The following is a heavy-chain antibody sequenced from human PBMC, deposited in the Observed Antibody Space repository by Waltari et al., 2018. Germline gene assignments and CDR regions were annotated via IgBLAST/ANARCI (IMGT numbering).Heavy chain of an antibody. V-gene: IGHV1-69-2*01. Sequence: EVQLVQSGAEVKKPGATVKISCKVSGYTFTDYYMHWVQQAPGKGLEWMGLVEPENGETKYAKKVQGRVTITADTSTDTAYMELSSLRSEDTAVYYCATDPIAVAGPADYWGQGTLVTVSS. CDR2: VEPENGET. D-gene: IGHD6-19*01. CDR3: ATDPIAVAGPADY. CDR1: GYTFTDYY. J-gene: IGHJ4*02.